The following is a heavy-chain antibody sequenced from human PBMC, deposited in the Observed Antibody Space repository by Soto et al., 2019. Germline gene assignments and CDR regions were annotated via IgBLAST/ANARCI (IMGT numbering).Heavy chain of an antibody. J-gene: IGHJ6*02. CDR2: ISDGGST. CDR1: GGSIYTYY. D-gene: IGHD6-13*01. CDR3: ARRKRLVGDYYAMDV. Sequence: LETLSLTCNVSGGSIYTYYWSWLRQSPGKGLEWIGYISDGGSTNYNPSLESRVTISVDTSKKQVSLKLSSVTAADTAVYYCARRKRLVGDYYAMDVWGQGTTVTVSS. V-gene: IGHV4-59*08.